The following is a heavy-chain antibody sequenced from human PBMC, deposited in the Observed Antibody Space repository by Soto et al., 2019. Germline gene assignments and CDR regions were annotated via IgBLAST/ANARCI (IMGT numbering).Heavy chain of an antibody. D-gene: IGHD3-10*01. J-gene: IGHJ4*02. Sequence: EVQLLESGGGLVQPGGSLRLSCAASGFAFTSSAMAWVRQAPGKGLQWVSAITVAGGGTYYADSVKGRFTISRDNSKNTLFLQMNSLSAEYTALYFCGKWPPSPNRGVTTHWGQGTLVSVSS. CDR1: GFAFTSSA. CDR3: GKWPPSPNRGVTTH. CDR2: ITVAGGGT. V-gene: IGHV3-23*01.